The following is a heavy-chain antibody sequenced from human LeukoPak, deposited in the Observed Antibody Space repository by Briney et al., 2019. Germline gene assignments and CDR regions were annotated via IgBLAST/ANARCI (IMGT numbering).Heavy chain of an antibody. CDR1: GFTFSSYG. J-gene: IGHJ6*02. CDR3: ARVGSIVVVPTAVGHYYYGMDV. CDR2: IWYDGSNK. Sequence: GGSLRLSCAASGFTFSSYGMHWVRQAPGKGLEWVAVIWYDGSNKCYADSVKGRFTISRDNSKNTLYLQMNSLRAEDTAVYYCARVGSIVVVPTAVGHYYYGMDVWGQGTTVTVSS. V-gene: IGHV3-33*01. D-gene: IGHD2-2*01.